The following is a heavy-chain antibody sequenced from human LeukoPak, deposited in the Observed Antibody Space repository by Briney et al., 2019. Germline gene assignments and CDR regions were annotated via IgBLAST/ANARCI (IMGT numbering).Heavy chain of an antibody. CDR3: ATYGDHALFDLQH. V-gene: IGHV3-23*01. J-gene: IGHJ1*01. CDR2: ISGNGDST. CDR1: GFTFSSYA. Sequence: PGGSLRLSCAASGFTFSSYAMSWVRLAPGKGLEWVSSISGNGDSTYYPDSVKGRFTISRDNSKSTLFLQMNNLRAEDTAVYYCATYGDHALFDLQHWGQGTLVTVSS. D-gene: IGHD4-17*01.